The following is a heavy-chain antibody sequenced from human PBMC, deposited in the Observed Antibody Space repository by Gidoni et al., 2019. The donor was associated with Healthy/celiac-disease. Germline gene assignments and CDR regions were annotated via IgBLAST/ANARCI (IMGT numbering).Heavy chain of an antibody. J-gene: IGHJ3*02. D-gene: IGHD6-13*01. Sequence: QVQLVQSGAEVKKPGASVKVSCKASGYTFTGYYMHWVRQAPGQGLEWMGRINPNSGGTNYAQKFQGRVTMTRDTSISTAYMELSRLRSDDTAVYYCARESGGSSSFRAFDIWGQGTMVTVSS. V-gene: IGHV1-2*06. CDR2: INPNSGGT. CDR1: GYTFTGYY. CDR3: ARESGGSSSFRAFDI.